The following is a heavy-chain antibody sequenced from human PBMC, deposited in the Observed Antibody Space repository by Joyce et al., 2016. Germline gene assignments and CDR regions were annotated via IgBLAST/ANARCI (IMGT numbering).Heavy chain of an antibody. J-gene: IGHJ5*02. V-gene: IGHV3-53*01. Sequence: EVQLVESGGDLIQPGGSLRLSCRGSEFIVSYNYRSWVRQAPGKGLEVLSLIFTDGTTYYADSVKGRFTISRDSPKNTLYLQLTNLTLEDTAIYFCAGHPNMGGYFPPNWFDPWGQGTLVTVSS. CDR2: IFTDGTT. D-gene: IGHD3-22*01. CDR1: EFIVSYNY. CDR3: AGHPNMGGYFPPNWFDP.